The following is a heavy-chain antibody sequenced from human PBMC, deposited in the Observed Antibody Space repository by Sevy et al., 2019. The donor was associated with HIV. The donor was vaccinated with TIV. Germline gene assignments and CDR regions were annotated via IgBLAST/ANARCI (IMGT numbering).Heavy chain of an antibody. CDR2: FRSKGYGGTT. CDR3: TRGPRGGWAFDL. CDR1: GFTFGDYA. V-gene: IGHV3-49*03. D-gene: IGHD3-16*01. Sequence: GGSLRLSCTASGFTFGDYAMSWFRQAPGKGLEWVGLFRSKGYGGTTEYAASVKGRFIMSRDDSKSIAYLQMNSVKTEDTAVYYCTRGPRGGWAFDLWGQGTMVTVSS. J-gene: IGHJ3*01.